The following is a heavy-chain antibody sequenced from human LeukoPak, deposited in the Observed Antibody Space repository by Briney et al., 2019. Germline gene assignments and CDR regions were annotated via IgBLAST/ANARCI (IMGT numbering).Heavy chain of an antibody. CDR1: GFTFSTYW. D-gene: IGHD5-24*01. V-gene: IGHV3-7*01. CDR3: ARDGGGYDS. J-gene: IGHJ5*01. Sequence: GGSLRLSCAASGFTFSTYWMNWVRQTPGKGLEWVANIKEDGSRQYYVDSVKGRFTISRDNAKNSLYLQMNSLRVEDTAVYYCARDGGGYDSWGQGTLVTVSS. CDR2: IKEDGSRQ.